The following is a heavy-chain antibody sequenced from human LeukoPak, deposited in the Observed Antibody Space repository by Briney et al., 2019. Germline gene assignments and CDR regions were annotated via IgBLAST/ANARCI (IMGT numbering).Heavy chain of an antibody. CDR2: INYSGNR. CDR1: GGSISGSHYY. D-gene: IGHD3-22*01. Sequence: SETLSLTCSVSGGSISGSHYYWAWTRQPPGKGLEWIAIINYSGNRYYNPSLRSRATISVDTSTNQFPLNLNSVTAEETAVYYCARGYDYWGQGTLVTVSS. J-gene: IGHJ4*02. CDR3: ARGYDY. V-gene: IGHV4-39*01.